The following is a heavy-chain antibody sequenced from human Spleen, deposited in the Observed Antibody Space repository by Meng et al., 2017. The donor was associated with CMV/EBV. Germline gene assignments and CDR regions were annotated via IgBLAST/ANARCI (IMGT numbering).Heavy chain of an antibody. D-gene: IGHD3-3*01. J-gene: IGHJ4*02. CDR1: GFTVSSNY. CDR2: IYSGGST. V-gene: IGHV3-66*02. Sequence: GGSLRLSCAASGFTVSSNYMSWVRQAPGKGLEWVSVIYSGGSTYYADSVKGRFTISRDNSKNTLYLQMNSLRAEDTAVYYCAREVRIFGIVIIHRGYYFDYWGQGTLVTVSS. CDR3: AREVRIFGIVIIHRGYYFDY.